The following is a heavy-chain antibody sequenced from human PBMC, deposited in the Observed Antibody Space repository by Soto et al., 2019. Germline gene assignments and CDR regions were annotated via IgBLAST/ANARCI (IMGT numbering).Heavy chain of an antibody. D-gene: IGHD3-22*01. CDR3: ARGYYDTSGQSNTFDI. J-gene: IGHJ3*02. CDR1: GGSIRSYS. CDR2: IDFIGFT. Sequence: SETLSLTCTVSGGSIRSYSWSWIRQPPGKALEWIGYIDFIGFTNYNPSLKSRVTISVDTSKNQFPLKLSSVTAADTAVYYCARGYYDTSGQSNTFDIWGQGTMVTVSS. V-gene: IGHV4-59*01.